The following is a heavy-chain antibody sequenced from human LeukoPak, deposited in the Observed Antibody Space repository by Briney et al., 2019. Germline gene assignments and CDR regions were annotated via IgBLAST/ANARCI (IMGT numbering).Heavy chain of an antibody. V-gene: IGHV1-18*01. CDR2: INAGNGNT. CDR3: ARGALYSSGWYDPWDDPYGMDV. J-gene: IGHJ6*02. Sequence: GASVKVSCKASGYTFTSYGISWVRQASGQGLEWMGWINAGNGNTKYSQKFQGRVTMTRDTSISTAYMELSRLRSDDTAVYYCARGALYSSGWYDPWDDPYGMDVWGQGTTVTVSS. CDR1: GYTFTSYG. D-gene: IGHD6-19*01.